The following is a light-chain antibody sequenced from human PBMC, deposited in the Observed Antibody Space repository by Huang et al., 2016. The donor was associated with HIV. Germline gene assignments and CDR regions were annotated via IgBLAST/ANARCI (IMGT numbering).Light chain of an antibody. Sequence: DIQMTQSPSSLSASVGDRVTITCQASQDIRNHLNWYQQNPGKAPNLLIYDAFSLQTGVPSRFSGSGSGTDYTLIISSLQPEDFATYYCQQFDNSLTFGAGTKVEIK. J-gene: IGKJ4*01. V-gene: IGKV1-33*01. CDR3: QQFDNSLT. CDR1: QDIRNH. CDR2: DAF.